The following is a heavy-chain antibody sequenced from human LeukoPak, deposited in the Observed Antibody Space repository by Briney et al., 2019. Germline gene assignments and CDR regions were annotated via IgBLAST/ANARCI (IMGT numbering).Heavy chain of an antibody. V-gene: IGHV1-69*04. J-gene: IGHJ5*02. CDR2: IIPILGIA. CDR3: VRSGYDYDWFDP. CDR1: GGTFSSYA. Sequence: SVKVSCKASGGTFSSYAISWVRQAPGQGLEWMGRIIPILGIANYAQKFQGRFTITADKSTTTVYMELSSLRSDDTAVYYCVRSGYDYDWFDPWGQGTLVTVSS. D-gene: IGHD5-12*01.